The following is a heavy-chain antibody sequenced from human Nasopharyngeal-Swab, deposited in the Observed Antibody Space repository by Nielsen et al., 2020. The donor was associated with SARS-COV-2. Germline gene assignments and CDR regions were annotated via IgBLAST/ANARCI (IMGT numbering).Heavy chain of an antibody. D-gene: IGHD4-17*01. CDR3: AKAIRAMTTRPYYFDY. CDR1: GFTFSSYA. CDR2: ISGSGGST. V-gene: IGHV3-23*01. Sequence: GESLKISCAASGFTFSSYAMSWVRQAPGKGLEWVSTISGSGGSTEYADSVKGRFTISRDISKNTLYLQMNSLRAEDTAVYYCAKAIRAMTTRPYYFDYWGQGTLVTVSS. J-gene: IGHJ4*02.